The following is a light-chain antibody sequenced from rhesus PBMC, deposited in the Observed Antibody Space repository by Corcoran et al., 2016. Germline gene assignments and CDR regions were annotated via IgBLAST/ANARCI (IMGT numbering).Light chain of an antibody. J-gene: IGKJ4*01. CDR3: QQYSNWPLT. CDR1: QSVSSS. Sequence: EIVLTQSPGTLSLSPGERATLSCRASQSVSSSIAWYQQNPGQVPRLLIFGESTRATGIPDRFSGSGSGTDFTLTIRSLEPEDFAVYYCQQYSNWPLTFGGGTKLEIK. V-gene: IGKV3-42*03. CDR2: GES.